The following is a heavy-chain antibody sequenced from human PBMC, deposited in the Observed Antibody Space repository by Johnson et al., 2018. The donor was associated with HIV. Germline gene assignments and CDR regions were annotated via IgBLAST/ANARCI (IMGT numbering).Heavy chain of an antibody. CDR3: ARGGSDVFDI. Sequence: QMQLVGSGGGVVQPGRSLRLSCAASGFTFSSYAMHWVRQAPGKGLEWVAVISYDGSNKYYADSVKGRFTISRDNSKNTLYLQMNSLRAEDTAVYYCARGGSDVFDIWGRGTMVTVSS. CDR2: ISYDGSNK. CDR1: GFTFSSYA. D-gene: IGHD3-16*01. V-gene: IGHV3-30*04. J-gene: IGHJ3*02.